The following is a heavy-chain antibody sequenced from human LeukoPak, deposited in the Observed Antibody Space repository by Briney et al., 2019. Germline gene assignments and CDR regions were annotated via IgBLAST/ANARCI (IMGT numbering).Heavy chain of an antibody. J-gene: IGHJ4*02. V-gene: IGHV3-74*03. CDR3: AKERGSTTHFDF. CDR2: ISSGGNDT. Sequence: GGSLRLSCVASGLSFSSYWMHWVRQDPVKGLVWVSRISSGGNDTKYADSVKGRFTTSRDNAKNTLYLQMNGLRDEDTAVYYCAKERGSTTHFDFWGQGTLVTVSS. CDR1: GLSFSSYW. D-gene: IGHD2-2*01.